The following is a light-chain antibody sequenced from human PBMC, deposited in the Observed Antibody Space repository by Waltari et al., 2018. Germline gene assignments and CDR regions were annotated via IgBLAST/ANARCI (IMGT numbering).Light chain of an antibody. CDR3: QQYNKWPPA. CDR2: CAS. J-gene: IGKJ1*01. V-gene: IGKV3-15*01. Sequence: ETVMTQSPANLSVSPGERVTLSCRASQSISSHLAWSQRKPGQAPSLLIYCASTRATGVPAMFSGSGSGTEFTLTISSLQSEDFAVYFCQQYNKWPPAFGQGTKLEIK. CDR1: QSISSH.